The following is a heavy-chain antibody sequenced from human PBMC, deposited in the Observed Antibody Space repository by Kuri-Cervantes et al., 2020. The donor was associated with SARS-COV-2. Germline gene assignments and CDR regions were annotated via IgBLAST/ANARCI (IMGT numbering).Heavy chain of an antibody. Sequence: ASVKVSCKASGYTFTGYFVHWVRQAPGQGLEWMGWISPNSGGTNYAWKFQGRVTTSRDTSTSTASMELSRLTSDDTAIYYCARVDWATPRGPFDMWGQGTLVTVSS. CDR3: ARVDWATPRGPFDM. D-gene: IGHD3/OR15-3a*01. V-gene: IGHV1-2*02. CDR2: ISPNSGGT. CDR1: GYTFTGYF. J-gene: IGHJ3*02.